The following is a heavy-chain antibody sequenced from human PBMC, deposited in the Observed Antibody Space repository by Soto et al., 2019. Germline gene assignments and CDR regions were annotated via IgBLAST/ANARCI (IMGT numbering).Heavy chain of an antibody. CDR1: GFTFSSYA. CDR3: AKDGITMIVVVYYFDY. D-gene: IGHD3-22*01. J-gene: IGHJ4*02. CDR2: ISGSGGST. Sequence: LRLSCAASGFTFSSYAMIWVRQAPGKGLEWVSAISGSGGSTYYADSVKGRFTISRDNSKNTLYLQMNSLRAEDTAVYYCAKDGITMIVVVYYFDYWGQGTLVTVSS. V-gene: IGHV3-23*01.